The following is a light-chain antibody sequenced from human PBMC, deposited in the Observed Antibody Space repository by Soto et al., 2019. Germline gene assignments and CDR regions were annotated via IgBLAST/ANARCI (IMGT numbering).Light chain of an antibody. Sequence: QSALTQPASVSGSPGQSITISCTGTSRDVGGYVSWYQQHPGKAPKLMIYEVSNRPSGVSNRFSGSKSGNTASLTISGLQAEDEADYYCRLYTSSNTVVFGGGTKLTVL. CDR3: RLYTSSNTVV. J-gene: IGLJ2*01. V-gene: IGLV2-14*01. CDR2: EVS. CDR1: SRDVGGY.